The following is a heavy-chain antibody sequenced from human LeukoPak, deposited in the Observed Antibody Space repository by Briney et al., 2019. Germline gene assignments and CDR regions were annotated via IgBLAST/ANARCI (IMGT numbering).Heavy chain of an antibody. D-gene: IGHD2-15*01. CDR1: GFTVSSNY. CDR3: ARSRGVVVAGDAFDL. V-gene: IGHV3-66*01. Sequence: PGGSLRLSCAASGFTVSSNYMSWVRQAPGKGLEWVSIIFGGGSTYYADSVKGRFTISRDNSKNTLYLQMNSLRAEDTAVYYCARSRGVVVAGDAFDLWGQGTMVTVSS. CDR2: IFGGGST. J-gene: IGHJ3*01.